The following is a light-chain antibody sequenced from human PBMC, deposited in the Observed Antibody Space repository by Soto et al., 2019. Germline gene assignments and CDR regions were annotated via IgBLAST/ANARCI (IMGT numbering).Light chain of an antibody. CDR3: QSYDSSLSGSYVV. Sequence: QAVVTQPPSVSGAPGQRVTISCTGSSSNIGAGYDVHWYQQLPGTAPKLLIFGNTNRPSGVPDRFSGSKSDTSASLAITGLQAEDEADYYCQSYDSSLSGSYVVFGGGTKLTVL. V-gene: IGLV1-40*01. CDR2: GNT. J-gene: IGLJ2*01. CDR1: SSNIGAGYD.